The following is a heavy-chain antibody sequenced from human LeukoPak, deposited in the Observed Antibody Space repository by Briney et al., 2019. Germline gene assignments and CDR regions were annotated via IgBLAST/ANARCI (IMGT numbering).Heavy chain of an antibody. CDR2: ISWNSGSI. D-gene: IGHD4-17*01. V-gene: IGHV3-9*01. J-gene: IGHJ4*02. CDR3: ARDGARGDYVPDY. CDR1: GFTFDDYA. Sequence: PGGSLRLSCAASGFTFDDYAMHWVRQAPGKGLEWVSGISWNSGSIGYADSVKGRFTISRDNAKNSLYLQMNSLRAEDTAVYYCARDGARGDYVPDYWGQGTLVTVSS.